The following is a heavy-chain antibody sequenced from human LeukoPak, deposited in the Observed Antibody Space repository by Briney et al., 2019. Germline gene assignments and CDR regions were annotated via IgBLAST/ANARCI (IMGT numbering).Heavy chain of an antibody. CDR1: GGTFSSYA. V-gene: IGHV1-69*13. CDR2: IIPIFGTA. J-gene: IGHJ6*02. D-gene: IGHD3-3*01. CDR3: ARDLHTYYDFWSGYARYGMDV. Sequence: GASVKVSCKASGGTFSSYAISWVRQAPEQGLEWMGGIIPIFGTANYAQKFQGRVTITADESTSTAYMELSSLRSEDTAVYYCARDLHTYYDFWSGYARYGMDVWGQGTTVTVSS.